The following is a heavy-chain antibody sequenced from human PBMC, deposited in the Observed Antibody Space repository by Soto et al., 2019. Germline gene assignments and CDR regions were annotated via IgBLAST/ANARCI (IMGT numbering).Heavy chain of an antibody. CDR2: INPNSGVT. V-gene: IGHV1-2*02. CDR1: GYTFTDYY. J-gene: IGHJ4*02. Sequence: QVQLVQSGAEVKNPGASVKVSCKASGYTFTDYYIHWVRQAPGQGLEWMGWINPNSGVTNYAQKFQGRVTMTRGTSIRPAYMELSSLRSDDTAVYYCATLGAGAFDYWGQVTLVTVSS. CDR3: ATLGAGAFDY. D-gene: IGHD3-16*01.